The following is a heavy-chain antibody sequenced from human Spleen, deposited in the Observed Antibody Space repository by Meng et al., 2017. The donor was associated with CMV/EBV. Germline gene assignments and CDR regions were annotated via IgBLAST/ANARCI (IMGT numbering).Heavy chain of an antibody. CDR2: INANSGAT. CDR1: GYTFTGYY. D-gene: IGHD1-26*01. V-gene: IGHV1-2*02. J-gene: IGHJ4*02. CDR3: ARDLSPRLSGAIFCFDY. Sequence: ASVKVSCKASGYTFTGYYIHWVRQAPGQGLEWMGWINANSGATNYAQKFQGRVTMTRDTSISTAYMELSRLRSDDTAVYYCARDLSPRLSGAIFCFDYWGQGTQVTVSS.